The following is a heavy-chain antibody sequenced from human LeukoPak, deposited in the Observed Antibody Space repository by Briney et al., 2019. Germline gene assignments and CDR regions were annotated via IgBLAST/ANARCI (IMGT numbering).Heavy chain of an antibody. CDR1: GFTFSNYN. CDR2: ITSSSSYK. Sequence: PGGPLRLSCAAPGFTFSNYNMNWVRQAPGKGLEWISSITSSSSYKFYADSVKGRFTISRDNAKNSLYLQMNSLRAEDTAVYYCARDNGMADYYYYYMDVWGKGTTVTVSS. J-gene: IGHJ6*03. V-gene: IGHV3-21*01. D-gene: IGHD5-24*01. CDR3: ARDNGMADYYYYYMDV.